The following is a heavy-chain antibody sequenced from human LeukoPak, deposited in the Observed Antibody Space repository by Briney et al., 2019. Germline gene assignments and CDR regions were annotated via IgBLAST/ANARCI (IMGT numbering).Heavy chain of an antibody. V-gene: IGHV1-69*13. CDR1: GGTFNSYA. D-gene: IGHD3-22*01. CDR3: ARGYYDSSGYYPLSDY. J-gene: IGHJ4*02. Sequence: SVKVSCKASGGTFNSYAISWVRQAPGQGLEWMGGIIPIFGTANYAQKFQGRVTITADESTSTAYMELSSLRSEDTAVYYCARGYYDSSGYYPLSDYWGQGTLVTVSS. CDR2: IIPIFGTA.